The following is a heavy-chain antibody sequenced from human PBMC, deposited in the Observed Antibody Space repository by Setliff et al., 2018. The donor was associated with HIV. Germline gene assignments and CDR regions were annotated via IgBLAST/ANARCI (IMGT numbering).Heavy chain of an antibody. V-gene: IGHV4-34*01. J-gene: IGHJ5*02. CDR3: ARGTKFVWGRWFDP. Sequence: LSLTCAVYGGSFSGYYWNWIRQPPGKGLEWIGSISYSGSTYYNPSLKSRVTISMDTSKNQFSLRLSYVTAADTAMYYCARGTKFVWGRWFDPWGQGTPVTVSS. D-gene: IGHD3-16*01. CDR2: ISYSGST. CDR1: GGSFSGYY.